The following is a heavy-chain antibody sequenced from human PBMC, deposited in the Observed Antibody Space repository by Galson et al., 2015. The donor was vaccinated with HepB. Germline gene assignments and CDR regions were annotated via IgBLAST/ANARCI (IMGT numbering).Heavy chain of an antibody. D-gene: IGHD6-6*01. CDR2: IWYDGSNK. J-gene: IGHJ6*03. Sequence: SLRLSCAASGFTFSRHGMHWVRQAPGKGLEWVAVIWYDGSNKYYADSVRGRFTISRDNSKNTLYLQMNSLRAEDTAVYYCAREGSSSSDYYYYYMDVWGKGTTVTVSS. CDR1: GFTFSRHG. CDR3: AREGSSSSDYYYYYMDV. V-gene: IGHV3-33*01.